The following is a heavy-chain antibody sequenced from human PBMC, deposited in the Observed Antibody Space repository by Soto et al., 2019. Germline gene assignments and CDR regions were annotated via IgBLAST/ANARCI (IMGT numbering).Heavy chain of an antibody. V-gene: IGHV3-48*01. Sequence: EVQLVESGGGLVQPGGSLRLSCAASGLTFSSYSMNWVRQAPVKGLEWGSYISSSSSTIYYADSVKGRFTISRDKAKNSLYLQMNSLRAEDTAVYYCARVPPGIVGVVIIDYYYYMDVWGKGTTLTVSS. CDR2: ISSSSSTI. CDR3: ARVPPGIVGVVIIDYYYYMDV. D-gene: IGHD3-3*01. J-gene: IGHJ6*03. CDR1: GLTFSSYS.